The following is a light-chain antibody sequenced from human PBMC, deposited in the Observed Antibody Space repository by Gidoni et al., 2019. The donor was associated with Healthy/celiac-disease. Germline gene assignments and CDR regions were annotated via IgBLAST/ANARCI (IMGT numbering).Light chain of an antibody. V-gene: IGLV2-14*01. J-gene: IGLJ2*01. Sequence: QSALTQPASVSGSPVQSITISCTGTSSDVGGYNYVSWYQQHPGKAPKLMIYEVSNRPSGVPDRFSGSKSGNTASLTISGLQAEDEADYYCSSYTSSSTLVVFGGGTKLTVL. CDR2: EVS. CDR3: SSYTSSSTLVV. CDR1: SSDVGGYNY.